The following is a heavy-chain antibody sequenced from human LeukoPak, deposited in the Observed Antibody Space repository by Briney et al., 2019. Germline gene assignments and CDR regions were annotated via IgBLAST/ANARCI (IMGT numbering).Heavy chain of an antibody. J-gene: IGHJ5*02. Sequence: APVKVSCKASGGTFSSYAISWVRQAPGQGLEWMGGVIPIFGTANYAQKFQGRVTITADESTSTAYMELSSLRSEDTAVYYCARVVVGYYNWFDPWGQGTLVTVSS. D-gene: IGHD2-2*01. CDR2: VIPIFGTA. CDR3: ARVVVGYYNWFDP. V-gene: IGHV1-69*13. CDR1: GGTFSSYA.